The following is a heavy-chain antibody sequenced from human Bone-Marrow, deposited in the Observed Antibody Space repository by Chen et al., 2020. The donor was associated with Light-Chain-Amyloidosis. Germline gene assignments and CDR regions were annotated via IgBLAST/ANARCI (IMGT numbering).Heavy chain of an antibody. D-gene: IGHD5-12*01. V-gene: IGHV5-51*01. J-gene: IGHJ4*02. CDR1: GYTFPNYW. Sequence: EVQLEQSVPEVKKPGESLKISCKGSGYTFPNYWIGWVRQMPGKGLEWMGVIYPDDSDATYSPSFEGQVTISADKSITTAYLQWRSLKASDTAMYYCARRRDGYNFDYWGQGTLVTVSS. CDR3: ARRRDGYNFDY. CDR2: IYPDDSDA.